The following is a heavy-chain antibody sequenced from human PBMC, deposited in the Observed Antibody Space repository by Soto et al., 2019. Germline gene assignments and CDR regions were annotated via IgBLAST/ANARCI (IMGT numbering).Heavy chain of an antibody. CDR3: ASRVIAFYYYYGMDV. CDR1: GGTFSSYA. J-gene: IGHJ6*02. Sequence: QVQRVQSGAEVKKPGSSVKVSCKASGGTFSSYAISWVRQAPGQGLEWMGGIIPIFGTANYAQKFQGRVTITADESTRTAYTELSRLRTEDKAGYYCASRVIAFYYYYGMDVWGQGTTVTVS. V-gene: IGHV1-69*12. D-gene: IGHD3-16*02. CDR2: IIPIFGTA.